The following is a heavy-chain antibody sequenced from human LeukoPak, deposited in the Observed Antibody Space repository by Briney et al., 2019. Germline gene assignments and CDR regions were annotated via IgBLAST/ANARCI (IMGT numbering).Heavy chain of an antibody. CDR1: GFTFSSYA. CDR3: AKDPRRFDD. CDR2: ISASGVTT. J-gene: IGHJ4*02. Sequence: GGSLRLSCVASGFTFSSYAMSWVRQAPGKGLEWVSVISASGVTTYYADSVKGRFTISRDNSKNTLYLQMNSLRAEDTATYYCAKDPRRFDDWGQGTLVTVSS. V-gene: IGHV3-23*01.